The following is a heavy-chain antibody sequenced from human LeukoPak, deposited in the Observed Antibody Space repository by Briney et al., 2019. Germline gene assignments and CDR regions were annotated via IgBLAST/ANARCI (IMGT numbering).Heavy chain of an antibody. J-gene: IGHJ5*02. D-gene: IGHD6-25*01. CDR3: SREGGDPRWLDP. CDR1: GGSISSYY. CDR2: INTSGST. V-gene: IGHV4-4*07. Sequence: PSETLSLTCTVSGGSISSYYWTWIRQSAGKGLEWIGRINTSGSTNYNPSLRSRVTMSVNTSKNQFSLNLTSVTAADTAVYSCSREGGDPRWLDPWGQGTLVTVSS.